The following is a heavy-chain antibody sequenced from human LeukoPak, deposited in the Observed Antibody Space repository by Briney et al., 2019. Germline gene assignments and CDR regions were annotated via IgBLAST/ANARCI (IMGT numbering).Heavy chain of an antibody. CDR1: GFTFSSYA. CDR2: ISGSGGST. Sequence: GGSLRLSCAASGFTFSSYAMSWVRQAPGKGLEWVSAISGSGGSTYYADSVKGRFTISRDNSKNTLFLQMNTLRADDTAVYYCATTKQARRYFDYWGQGTLVTVSS. CDR3: ATTKQARRYFDY. V-gene: IGHV3-23*01. J-gene: IGHJ4*02. D-gene: IGHD1-1*01.